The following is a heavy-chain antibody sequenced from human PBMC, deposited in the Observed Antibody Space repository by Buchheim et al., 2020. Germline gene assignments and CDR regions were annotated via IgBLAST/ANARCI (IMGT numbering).Heavy chain of an antibody. CDR3: ARLGQAYYYYIDV. Sequence: QVQLQESGPGLVKPSETLSLTCTVSGGSISGYYWGWIRQPPGKGLEWIGYIFYSGSTDYSPSLKSRVTMSVDMSKNQFSLPLRSVTAADTAVYYCARLGQAYYYYIDVWGKGTT. J-gene: IGHJ6*03. V-gene: IGHV4-59*01. CDR1: GGSISGYY. CDR2: IFYSGST.